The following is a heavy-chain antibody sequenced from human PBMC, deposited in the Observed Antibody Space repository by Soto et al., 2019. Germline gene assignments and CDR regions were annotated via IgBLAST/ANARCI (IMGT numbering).Heavy chain of an antibody. CDR3: ARAALRYFDWLPATYYYYGMDV. V-gene: IGHV4-4*02. Sequence: SETLSLTCAVSGGSISSSSWWSWVRQPPGKGLEWIGEIYHSGSTNYNPSLKSRVTISVDRSKNQFSLKLSSVTAADTAVYYCARAALRYFDWLPATYYYYGMDVWGQGTTVTVSS. CDR1: GGSISSSSW. D-gene: IGHD3-9*01. J-gene: IGHJ6*02. CDR2: IYHSGST.